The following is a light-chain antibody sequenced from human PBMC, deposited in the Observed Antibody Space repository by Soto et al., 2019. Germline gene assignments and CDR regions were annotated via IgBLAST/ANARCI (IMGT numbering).Light chain of an antibody. CDR1: HALRSSY. CDR2: ATS. J-gene: IGKJ5*01. V-gene: IGKV3D-20*01. CDR3: QQYGTSPRSIT. Sequence: EVVLTQSPGTLSFSPGERSTLSFVASHALRSSYLAWYQQKPGLAPRLLIYATSSRATGIPDRFSGGGSGTDFTLTINKLEPEDFAVYYCQQYGTSPRSITFGQGTRLEIK.